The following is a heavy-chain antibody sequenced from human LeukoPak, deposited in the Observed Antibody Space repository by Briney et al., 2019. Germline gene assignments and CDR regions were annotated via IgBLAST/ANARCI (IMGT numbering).Heavy chain of an antibody. CDR1: GFTVSSNY. D-gene: IGHD3-10*01. V-gene: IGHV3-53*01. Sequence: QSGGSLRLSCAASGFTVSSNYMSWVRQAPGKGLEWVSVIYSGGSTYYADSVKGRFTISRDNSKNTLYLQMNSLRAEDTAVYYCARESLWFGERGAFDIWGQGTMVTVSS. CDR2: IYSGGST. J-gene: IGHJ3*02. CDR3: ARESLWFGERGAFDI.